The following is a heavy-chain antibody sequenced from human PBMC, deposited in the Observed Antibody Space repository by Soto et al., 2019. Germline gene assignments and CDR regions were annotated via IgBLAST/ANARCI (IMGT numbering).Heavy chain of an antibody. CDR3: AKDHKLLWFGEPYDYYYGMDV. D-gene: IGHD3-10*01. J-gene: IGHJ6*02. V-gene: IGHV3-30*18. Sequence: GGSLRLSCAASGFTFSSYGMHWVRQAPGKGLEWVAVISYDGSNKYYADSVKGRFTISRDNSKNTLYLQMNSLRAEDTAVYYCAKDHKLLWFGEPYDYYYGMDVWGQGTTVTV. CDR2: ISYDGSNK. CDR1: GFTFSSYG.